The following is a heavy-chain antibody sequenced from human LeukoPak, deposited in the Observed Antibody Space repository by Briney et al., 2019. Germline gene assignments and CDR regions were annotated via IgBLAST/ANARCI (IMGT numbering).Heavy chain of an antibody. CDR2: ISSSSSYI. J-gene: IGHJ4*02. D-gene: IGHD4-17*01. Sequence: NPGGSLRLSCAATGFTFSSYRMNWVRQATGKGLEWVSSISSSSSYIYYADSVKGRFTISRDNAKNSLYLQMNSLRAEDTAVYYCARDVMTTVTTFAYYWGQGTLVTVSS. CDR3: ARDVMTTVTTFAYY. CDR1: GFTFSSYR. V-gene: IGHV3-21*01.